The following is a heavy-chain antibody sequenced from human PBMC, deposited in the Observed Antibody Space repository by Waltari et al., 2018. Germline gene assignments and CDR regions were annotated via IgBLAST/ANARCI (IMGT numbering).Heavy chain of an antibody. Sequence: EVQLVESGGGLVQPGGSLRLPCAASGFIFSSYGMHWVRQAPGQGRGWGWFAWSPERGVVCVSRISDAGGSKDDADSVKSLFTISRDNNKNTLDLQMNSLNDEDTALYYCVRRHDSGGFYGLWGQGTLVTVSS. CDR3: VRRHDSGGFYGL. J-gene: IGHJ4*02. CDR1: GFIFSSYG. CDR2: ISDAGGSK. V-gene: IGHV3-74*01. D-gene: IGHD2-21*02.